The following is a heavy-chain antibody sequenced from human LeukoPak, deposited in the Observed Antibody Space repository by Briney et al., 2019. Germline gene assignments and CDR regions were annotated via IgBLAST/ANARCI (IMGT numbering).Heavy chain of an antibody. CDR2: FDPEDGET. Sequence: ASVKVSCKVSGYTLTELSMHWVRQAPGKGLEWMGGFDPEDGETIYAQKFQGRVTMTEDTSTDTAYMELSSLRSEDTAVYYCAKDSAIVGATYYYYMDVWGKGTTVTISS. V-gene: IGHV1-24*01. J-gene: IGHJ6*03. CDR3: AKDSAIVGATYYYYMDV. CDR1: GYTLTELS. D-gene: IGHD1-26*01.